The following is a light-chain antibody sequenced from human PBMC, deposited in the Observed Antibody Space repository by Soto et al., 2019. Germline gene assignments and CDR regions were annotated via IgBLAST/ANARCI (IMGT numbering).Light chain of an antibody. J-gene: IGKJ3*01. CDR2: AAS. Sequence: DIQMTQSPSSLSASLGDTVTISCRASQGISNSLAWFQQKPGRVPQFLIYAASTLQPGVPPRFSGSGSGTDFTLTISSLQPEDGATYYCQNYNSAPLTFGPGTRVDLK. CDR3: QNYNSAPLT. V-gene: IGKV1-27*01. CDR1: QGISNS.